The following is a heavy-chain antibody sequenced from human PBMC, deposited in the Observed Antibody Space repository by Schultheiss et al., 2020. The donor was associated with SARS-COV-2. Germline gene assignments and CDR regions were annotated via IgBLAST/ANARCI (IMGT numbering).Heavy chain of an antibody. CDR1: GFTFSSYW. CDR3: ARDKFVRCYDFWSGYCYGMDV. J-gene: IGHJ6*02. Sequence: GESLKISCAASGFTFSSYWMHWVRQAPGKGLVWVSRINSDGSSTSYADSVKGRFTISRDNAKNTLYLQMNSLRAEDTAVYYCARDKFVRCYDFWSGYCYGMDVWGQGTTVTVSS. D-gene: IGHD3-3*01. V-gene: IGHV3-74*01. CDR2: INSDGSST.